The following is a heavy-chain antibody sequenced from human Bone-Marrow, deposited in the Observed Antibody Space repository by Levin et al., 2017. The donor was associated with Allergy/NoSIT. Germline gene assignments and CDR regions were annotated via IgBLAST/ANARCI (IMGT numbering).Heavy chain of an antibody. CDR2: KDIVGTT. CDR3: AKSPATRNWYFDL. Sequence: GGSLRLSCAASGFSVSSNSMTWVRHTPGKGLEWVSTKDIVGTTYYADSVRGRFTIARDSSTNMVYLQTNNLRPEDTAVYYCAKSPATRNWYFDLWGRGTLVTVSS. V-gene: IGHV3-53*01. CDR1: GFSVSSNS. D-gene: IGHD1-1*01. J-gene: IGHJ2*01.